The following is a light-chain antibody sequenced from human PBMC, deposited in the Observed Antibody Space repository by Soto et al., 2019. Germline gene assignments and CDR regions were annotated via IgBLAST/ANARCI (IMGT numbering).Light chain of an antibody. J-gene: IGKJ1*01. CDR3: QQYRSYPWT. CDR2: KAS. V-gene: IGKV1-5*03. Sequence: DIPMTQSPSPLSAAEGDRVTITCRASQSVSAWLAWYQQKPGKAPKLLIYKASTLETGVPSRFSGSGYGAEFTLTISSLQPDDLGTYYCQQYRSYPWTFGQGTKVVIK. CDR1: QSVSAW.